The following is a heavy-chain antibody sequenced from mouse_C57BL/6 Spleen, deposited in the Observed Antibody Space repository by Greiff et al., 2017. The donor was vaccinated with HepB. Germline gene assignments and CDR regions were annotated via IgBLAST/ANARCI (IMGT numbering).Heavy chain of an antibody. D-gene: IGHD2-4*01. J-gene: IGHJ3*01. V-gene: IGHV5-6*01. CDR3: ASLGYDYDAFFAY. CDR2: ISSGGSYT. Sequence: EVQLVESGGDLVKPGGSLKLSCAASGFTFSSYGMSWVRQTPDKRLEWVATISSGGSYTYYPDSVKGRFTISRDNAKNTLYLQMSSLKSEDTAMYYCASLGYDYDAFFAYWGQGTLVTVSA. CDR1: GFTFSSYG.